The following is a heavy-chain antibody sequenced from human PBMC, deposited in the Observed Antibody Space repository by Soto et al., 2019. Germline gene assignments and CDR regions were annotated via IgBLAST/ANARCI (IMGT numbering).Heavy chain of an antibody. CDR3: AGDLSNGWKFDY. V-gene: IGHV3-7*01. CDR1: GFTFSNYW. Sequence: EVQLVESGGGLVQPGGSLRLSCAASGFTFSNYWMSWVRQAPGKGLEWVANIKQDGSQNYYVDSVKGRFTTSRDYAKNAFYVPINSRRAEHTAVYYCAGDLSNGWKFDYWGRGTLVTVSS. D-gene: IGHD6-19*01. CDR2: IKQDGSQN. J-gene: IGHJ4*02.